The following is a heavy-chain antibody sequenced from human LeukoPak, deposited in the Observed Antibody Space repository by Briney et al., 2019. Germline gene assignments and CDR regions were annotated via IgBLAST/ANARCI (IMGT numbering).Heavy chain of an antibody. CDR3: AKAYGYCTTTSCSHEEFDY. Sequence: GRSLRLSCAASGLTFSNYGMHWVRQAPGRGLEWVAVISYDGSNKYYADSVKGRFAISRDNSKNTLYLQMNSLRAEDTAVYYCAKAYGYCTTTSCSHEEFDYWGQGTLVTVSS. V-gene: IGHV3-30*18. J-gene: IGHJ4*02. CDR2: ISYDGSNK. CDR1: GLTFSNYG. D-gene: IGHD2-2*01.